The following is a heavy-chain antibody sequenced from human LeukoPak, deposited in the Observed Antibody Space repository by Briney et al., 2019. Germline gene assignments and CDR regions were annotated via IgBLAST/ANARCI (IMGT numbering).Heavy chain of an antibody. D-gene: IGHD3-22*01. V-gene: IGHV3-30*18. CDR1: GFTFSSYG. CDR2: ISYDGSNK. Sequence: GGSLRLSCAASGFTFSSYGMHWVRQAPGKGLEWAAVISYDGSNKYYADSVKGRFTISRDNSKNTLYLQMNSLRAEDTAVYYCAKDSVYDSSGYYSGGGFDYWGQGTLVTVSS. J-gene: IGHJ4*02. CDR3: AKDSVYDSSGYYSGGGFDY.